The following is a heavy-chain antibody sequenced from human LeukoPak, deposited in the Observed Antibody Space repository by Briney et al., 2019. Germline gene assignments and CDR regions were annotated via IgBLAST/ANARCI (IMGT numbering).Heavy chain of an antibody. V-gene: IGHV3-43*01. CDR2: ITPKSRRT. CDR3: ATERGYCSGGSCSMGWFVP. CDR1: TFTFPDDS. D-gene: IGHD2-15*01. J-gene: IGHJ5*02. Sequence: AGSLRLSCAASTFTFPDDSMHWVSQTPGRGLEWVSLITPKSRRTHYADSVTGRFTLSRDTATNSLCLQMNSLRTEVTARDYWATERGYCSGGSCSMGWFVPCGQGTLVTVSS.